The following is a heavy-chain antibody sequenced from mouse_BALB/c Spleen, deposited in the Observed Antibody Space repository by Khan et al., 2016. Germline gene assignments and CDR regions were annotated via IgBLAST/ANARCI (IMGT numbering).Heavy chain of an antibody. V-gene: IGHV2-6-4*01. J-gene: IGHJ4*01. Sequence: QVQLKESGPGLVAPSQSLSITCTVSGFSLSRYSVHWVRQPPGKGLEWLGMIWGGGSTDYNSGLKSRLSISKDNSKSQVFLKVNILQTADSACSFCTRTPGYYVSMDYCGQGTSLTLSS. D-gene: IGHD2-3*01. CDR3: TRTPGYYVSMDY. CDR1: GFSLSRYS. CDR2: IWGGGST.